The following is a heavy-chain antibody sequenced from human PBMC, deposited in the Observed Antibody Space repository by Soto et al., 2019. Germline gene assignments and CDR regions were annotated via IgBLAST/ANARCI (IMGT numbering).Heavy chain of an antibody. CDR3: AKAHSDGWYFCDY. J-gene: IGHJ4*02. CDR2: ISYDGTNK. Sequence: GGSLRLSCAASGFTFSTYAMHWVRQAPGKGLEWVAVISYDGTNKHYADSVKGRFTISRDNSKNTLYLQMNSLRAEDTAVYYCAKAHSDGWYFCDYWGQGTLVTVSS. D-gene: IGHD6-19*01. CDR1: GFTFSTYA. V-gene: IGHV3-30*18.